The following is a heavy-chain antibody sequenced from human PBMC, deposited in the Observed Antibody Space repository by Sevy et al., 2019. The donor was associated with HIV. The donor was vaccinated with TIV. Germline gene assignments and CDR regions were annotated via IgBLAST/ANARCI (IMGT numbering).Heavy chain of an antibody. CDR3: TTDPPYRGSYPGALFDP. D-gene: IGHD1-26*01. CDR1: GFTFSNAW. Sequence: GGSLRLSCAASGFTFSNAWMSWVRQAPGKGLEWVGRIKSKTDGGTTDYAAPVKGRFTISRDDSKNTLYLQMNSLKTEDTAVYYCTTDPPYRGSYPGALFDPWGQGTLVTVSS. V-gene: IGHV3-15*01. J-gene: IGHJ5*02. CDR2: IKSKTDGGTT.